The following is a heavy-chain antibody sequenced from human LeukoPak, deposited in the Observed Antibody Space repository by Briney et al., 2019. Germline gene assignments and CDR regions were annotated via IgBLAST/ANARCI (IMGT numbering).Heavy chain of an antibody. CDR2: INPNSGGT. V-gene: IGHV1-2*02. D-gene: IGHD5-18*01. CDR3: ARDRTSGYSYGYYYYYDMDV. CDR1: GYTFTGYY. J-gene: IGHJ6*03. Sequence: ASVKVSCKASGYTFTGYYMTWVRQAPGQGLEWMGWINPNSGGTGSAQKFQGRVTMTGDTSISTAYMELSRLRSDDTAVYYCARDRTSGYSYGYYYYYDMDVWGRGGGVTVSS.